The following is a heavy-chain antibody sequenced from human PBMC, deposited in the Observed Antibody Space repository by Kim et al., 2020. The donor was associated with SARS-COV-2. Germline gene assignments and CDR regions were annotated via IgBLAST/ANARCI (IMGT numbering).Heavy chain of an antibody. J-gene: IGHJ4*01. CDR3: ASLTVTRAPPYYFDY. Sequence: SETLSLTCSVSGGSISTNIWWIWVRQPPGKGLEWIGEIFHSGSTNYNPSLKSRVTISVDKSKNQFSLNLTSVTAADTAVYYCASLTVTRAPPYYFDYWG. CDR2: IFHSGST. V-gene: IGHV4-4*02. CDR1: GGSISTNIW. D-gene: IGHD4-17*01.